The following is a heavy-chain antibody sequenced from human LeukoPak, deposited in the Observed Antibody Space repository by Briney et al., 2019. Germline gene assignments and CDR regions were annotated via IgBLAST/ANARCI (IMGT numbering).Heavy chain of an antibody. CDR1: GFTFSDYD. CDR3: ARVAKERVGGVYYFDY. CDR2: IGTAGDT. J-gene: IGHJ4*02. Sequence: GGSLRLSCAASGFTFSDYDMHWVRQATGKGLEWVSAIGTAGDTYYTGSVKGRFTISRVSAKNSLYLQMNSLRAGDTAVYYCARVAKERVGGVYYFDYWGQGTLVTVSS. V-gene: IGHV3-13*01. D-gene: IGHD1-1*01.